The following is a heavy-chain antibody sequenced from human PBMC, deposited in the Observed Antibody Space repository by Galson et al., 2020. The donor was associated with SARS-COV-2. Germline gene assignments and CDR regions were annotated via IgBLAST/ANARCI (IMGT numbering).Heavy chain of an antibody. J-gene: IGHJ4*02. CDR3: AKAYSNRWYDFDS. CDR1: GFSFSNFA. Sequence: GGSLRLSCTASGFSFSNFAMSWVRQAPGKGLEWVSNLNYNGINTYYADSVRGRFTISRDTSKNTLYLQMNDLRVEDTALYYCAKAYSNRWYDFDSWGQGTLVTVSS. D-gene: IGHD4-4*01. CDR2: LNYNGINT. V-gene: IGHV3-23*01.